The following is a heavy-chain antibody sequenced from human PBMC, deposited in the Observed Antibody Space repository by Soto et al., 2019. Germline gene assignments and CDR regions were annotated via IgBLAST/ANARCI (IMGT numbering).Heavy chain of an antibody. J-gene: IGHJ4*02. V-gene: IGHV3-48*02. CDR2: IGGTVGSI. CDR3: ARVRDPRYSSGWNDY. CDR1: GFTFSTYS. Sequence: EVQLVESGGGLVQPGGSLRLSCAASGFTFSTYSMTWVRRAPGKGLEWVSYIGGTVGSIYYADSAKGRFTISRDNAKSSLYLQMNSLRDEDTAVYYCARVRDPRYSSGWNDYWGQGTLVTVSS. D-gene: IGHD6-19*01.